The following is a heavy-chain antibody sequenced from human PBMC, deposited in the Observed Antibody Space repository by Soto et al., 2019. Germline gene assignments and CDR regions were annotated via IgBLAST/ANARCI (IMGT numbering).Heavy chain of an antibody. D-gene: IGHD3-3*01. CDR1: GYTFTSYI. Sequence: QVLLAQSGAEVKKPGASVKVSCKTSGYTFTSYIIQWVRQAPGQGLEWVGMINPSGGSTSYAQKFQGRVTVTRDTSTSTVYMDLSSLTSEDTAVYYCGRVRTRDYWSGYSPVDIWGQGTMVTVSS. CDR2: INPSGGST. J-gene: IGHJ3*02. CDR3: GRVRTRDYWSGYSPVDI. V-gene: IGHV1-46*01.